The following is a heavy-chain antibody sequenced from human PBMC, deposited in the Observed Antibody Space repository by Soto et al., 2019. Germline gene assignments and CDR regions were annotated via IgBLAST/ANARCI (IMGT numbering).Heavy chain of an antibody. CDR1: GYTLTNYA. CDR3: ERDCTGGSCFCIY. J-gene: IGHJ4*02. D-gene: IGHD2-15*01. V-gene: IGHV1-18*01. Sequence: QVQLVQSAAEVKKPGASVKVSCKASGYTLTNYAISWVRQAPGQGPEWMGWINTYNGNSNYAQKFQGRVTMTTDTSTNTAYMELRSLTSDDTAVYYCERDCTGGSCFCIYWGQGTLVTVSS. CDR2: INTYNGNS.